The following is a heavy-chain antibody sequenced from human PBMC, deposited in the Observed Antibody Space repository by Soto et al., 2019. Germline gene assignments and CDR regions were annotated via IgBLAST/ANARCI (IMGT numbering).Heavy chain of an antibody. J-gene: IGHJ5*02. CDR1: GGSISSSRYY. CDR2: IYYSGST. CDR3: ARHPDVSRGGFDP. D-gene: IGHD3-10*01. Sequence: PSETLSLTCTVSGGSISSSRYYWGWIRQPPGKGLEWIGTIYYSGSTYYNPSLKSRVTESVDTSKNQFSLKLSSVTAADTAVYYCARHPDVSRGGFDPWGQGTLVTVSS. V-gene: IGHV4-39*01.